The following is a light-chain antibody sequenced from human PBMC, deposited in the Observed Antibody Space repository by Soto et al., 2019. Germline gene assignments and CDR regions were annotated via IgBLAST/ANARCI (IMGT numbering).Light chain of an antibody. CDR1: QTIRKS. CDR3: QQSYSTPWT. Sequence: DIQMTQSPSSLSASIGDRVTITCRASQTIRKSLNWYQQKAETAPKLLIFGASSLQSGVPSRFSASGSGTEFTLTINSLQPEDFATYHCQQSYSTPWTFGHGTKVEI. CDR2: GAS. J-gene: IGKJ1*01. V-gene: IGKV1-39*01.